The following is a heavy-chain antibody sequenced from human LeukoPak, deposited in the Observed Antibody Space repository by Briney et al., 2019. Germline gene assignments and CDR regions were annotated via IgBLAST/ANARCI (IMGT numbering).Heavy chain of an antibody. CDR3: ARIPHNVIRGVVVLQWFDP. J-gene: IGHJ5*02. D-gene: IGHD3-10*01. Sequence: SETLSLTCTVSGGSISSSTYYWGWVRQPPGKGLEWIGTIYYSGSTYYNPSLKSRVTISVDTSKNQFSLKLASVTPADTAVYYCARIPHNVIRGVVVLQWFDPWGQGSLVTVSS. V-gene: IGHV4-39*01. CDR2: IYYSGST. CDR1: GGSISSSTYY.